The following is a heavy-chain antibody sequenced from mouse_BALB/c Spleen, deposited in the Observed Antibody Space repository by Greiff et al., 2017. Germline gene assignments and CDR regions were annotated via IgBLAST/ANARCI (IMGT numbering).Heavy chain of an antibody. CDR1: GYSITSGYY. D-gene: IGHD2-14*01. CDR2: ISYDGSN. J-gene: IGHJ4*01. CDR3: ARDYRYAYAMDY. Sequence: EVQLQQSGPGLVKPSRSLSLTCSVTGYSITSGYYWNWIRQFPGNKLEWMGYISYDGSNNYNPSLKNRIPITRDTSKNQFFLKLNSVTTEDTATYYCARDYRYAYAMDYWGQGTSVTVSS. V-gene: IGHV3-6*02.